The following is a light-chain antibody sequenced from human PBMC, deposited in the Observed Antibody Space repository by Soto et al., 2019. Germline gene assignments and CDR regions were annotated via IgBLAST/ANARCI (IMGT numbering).Light chain of an antibody. V-gene: IGKV2-24*01. Sequence: VLTQTALSSPVTLGQSASISCRSSHGLVHSSGNTYLSWLHQRPGQPPRLLFFKVSERFAGAPDRFSASGAGTHFTLTISSVEAGYVGVYYCLQSTHFPCTFGQGTKVEV. CDR3: LQSTHFPCT. CDR1: HGLVHSSGNTY. J-gene: IGKJ1*01. CDR2: KVS.